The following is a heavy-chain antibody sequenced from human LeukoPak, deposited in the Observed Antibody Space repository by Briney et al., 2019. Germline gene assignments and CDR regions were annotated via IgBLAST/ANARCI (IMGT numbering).Heavy chain of an antibody. J-gene: IGHJ5*02. D-gene: IGHD2-15*01. CDR3: ARALGYCSGGSCRRWFDP. Sequence: ASVKVPCKASGYTFTDYYMHWVRQAPGQGLEWMGWINPNSGGTNYAQKFQGRVTMTRDTSISTAYMELSGLRSDDTAVYYCARALGYCSGGSCRRWFDPWGQGTLVTVSS. V-gene: IGHV1-2*02. CDR2: INPNSGGT. CDR1: GYTFTDYY.